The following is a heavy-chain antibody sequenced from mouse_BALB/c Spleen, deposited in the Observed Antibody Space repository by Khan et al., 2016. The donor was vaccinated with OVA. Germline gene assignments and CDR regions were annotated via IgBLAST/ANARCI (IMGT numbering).Heavy chain of an antibody. CDR3: TREWAAWFPY. V-gene: IGHV1-77*01. Sequence: QVQLKQSGAELARPGASVKLSCKASGYIFTDYNINWMRQRTGQGLEWIGEIYPGSDNTYYNERFKGKATLTVDKSSSTAYMHRSSLTSEDSAVYFCTREWAAWFPYWGQGTLVTASA. J-gene: IGHJ3*01. CDR1: GYIFTDYN. CDR2: IYPGSDNT.